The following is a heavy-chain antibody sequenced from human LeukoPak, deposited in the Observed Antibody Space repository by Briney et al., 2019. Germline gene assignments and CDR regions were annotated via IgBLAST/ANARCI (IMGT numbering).Heavy chain of an antibody. CDR2: IKKDGSEK. CDR3: ARGGWFGELVRRFGYYYYYVDV. CDR1: GFTFSSHR. Sequence: GGSLRLSCAASGFTFSSHRMSWVRQAPGKGLEWVANIKKDGSEKYYVDSVKGRFTISRDNAKTSLYLQMNSLRAEDTAVYYCARGGWFGELVRRFGYYYYYVDVWGKGTTVTVSS. J-gene: IGHJ6*03. D-gene: IGHD3-10*01. V-gene: IGHV3-7*04.